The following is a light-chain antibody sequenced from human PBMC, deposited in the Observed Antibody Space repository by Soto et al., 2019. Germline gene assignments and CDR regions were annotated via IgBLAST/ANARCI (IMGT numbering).Light chain of an antibody. CDR3: QQYDDWPQLT. CDR2: GAS. Sequence: EIVMTQSPVTLSVSPGERATLSCRASQSVGTNLAWYQQKPGQAPGLLISGASTRATDIPARFSGSGSGTEFTLTISSLQSEDFAIYYCQQYDDWPQLTFGGGTKLEIK. V-gene: IGKV3-15*01. J-gene: IGKJ4*01. CDR1: QSVGTN.